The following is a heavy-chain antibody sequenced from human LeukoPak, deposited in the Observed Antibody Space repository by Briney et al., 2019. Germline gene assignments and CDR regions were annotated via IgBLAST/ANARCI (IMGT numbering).Heavy chain of an antibody. Sequence: GGSLRLSCAASGFSFSSYWMSWVRQAPGKGLEWVSAISGSGGSTYYADSVKGRFTISRDNSKNTLYLQMNSLRAEDTAVYYCAKDDDYGDYGQEGYFDYWGQGTLVTVSS. V-gene: IGHV3-23*01. CDR1: GFSFSSYW. D-gene: IGHD4-17*01. J-gene: IGHJ4*02. CDR3: AKDDDYGDYGQEGYFDY. CDR2: ISGSGGST.